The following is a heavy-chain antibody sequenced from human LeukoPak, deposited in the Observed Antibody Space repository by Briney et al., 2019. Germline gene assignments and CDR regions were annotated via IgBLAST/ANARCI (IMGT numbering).Heavy chain of an antibody. CDR3: ARDKLLEDYYYRSGSYLDY. J-gene: IGHJ4*02. V-gene: IGHV1-69*05. CDR2: IIPMSGKG. CDR1: GYTLTGYY. D-gene: IGHD3-10*01. Sequence: SVKVSCKASGYTLTGYYMHWVRQAPGQGLEWMGGIIPMSGKGNYAQKFQGRVTITTDESTSTAYMELSGLRSEDTAVYYCARDKLLEDYYYRSGSYLDYWGQGTLISVST.